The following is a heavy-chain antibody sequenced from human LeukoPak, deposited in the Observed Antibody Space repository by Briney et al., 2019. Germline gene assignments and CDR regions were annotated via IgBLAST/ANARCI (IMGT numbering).Heavy chain of an antibody. V-gene: IGHV3-74*01. D-gene: IGHD7-27*01. CDR1: GFTFSSYW. J-gene: IGHJ4*02. CDR3: ARSPSYYDY. CDR2: INSDGSIT. Sequence: GGSLRLSCAASGFTFSSYWMHWVRQDPGKGLVWVSRINSDGSITTYADSVKGRFTISRDNAKNTLYLQVDSLRAEDTAIYYCARSPSYYDYWGQGTLVTVSS.